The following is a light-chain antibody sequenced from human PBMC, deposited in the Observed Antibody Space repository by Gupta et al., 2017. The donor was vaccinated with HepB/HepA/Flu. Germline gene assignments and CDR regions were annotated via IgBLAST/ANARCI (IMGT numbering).Light chain of an antibody. CDR3: SSYTNSSTWV. CDR1: SIIVGGYND. Sequence: QPALTQPASVCGSPSQSNTITCTGTSIIVGGYNDVSWYQQHPGKAPKLMIYDVSNRTAAVSTRFSGSKSANTASLTISGHEAEDDADYYCSSYTNSSTWVFGGGTKLTVL. V-gene: IGLV2-14*01. J-gene: IGLJ3*02. CDR2: DVS.